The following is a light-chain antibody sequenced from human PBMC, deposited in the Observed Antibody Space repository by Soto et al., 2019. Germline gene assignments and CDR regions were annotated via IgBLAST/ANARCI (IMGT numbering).Light chain of an antibody. CDR3: RQYNGT. CDR1: QSISSW. Sequence: DIQMTQSPSTLYASVRDRVTITCRVSQSISSWLAWYQQKPGQAPTLLIYKASSLESGVPPRFSGGGSGKEFTLTIGSLPPDDFPTYYCRQYNGTFGQGNKVEL. J-gene: IGKJ1*01. V-gene: IGKV1-5*03. CDR2: KAS.